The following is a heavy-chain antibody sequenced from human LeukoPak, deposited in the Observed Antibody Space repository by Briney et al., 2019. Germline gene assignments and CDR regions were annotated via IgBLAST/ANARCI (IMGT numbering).Heavy chain of an antibody. V-gene: IGHV3-74*01. CDR2: MNTDGSDR. CDR1: GFSFNTYW. J-gene: IGHJ4*02. Sequence: GGSQRLSCAASGFSFNTYWMHWVRQVPGKGLVWVSGMNTDGSDRSYADSVKGRFTISRDNAKNSLYLQMNSLRAEDTAVYYCARSGFDYWGQGTLVTVSS. CDR3: ARSGFDY.